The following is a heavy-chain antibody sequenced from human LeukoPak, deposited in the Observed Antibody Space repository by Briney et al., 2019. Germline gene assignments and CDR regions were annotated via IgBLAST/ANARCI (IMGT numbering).Heavy chain of an antibody. V-gene: IGHV4-34*01. CDR1: GGSFSGYY. J-gene: IGHJ4*02. D-gene: IGHD3-22*01. CDR2: INHSGST. CDR3: ARGPSYDSSGYDYYFDY. Sequence: SETLSLTCAVYGGSFSGYYWSWIRQPPGKGLEWIGEINHSGSTNYNPSLKSRVTISVDTSKNQFSLKLSSVTAADTAVYYCARGPSYDSSGYDYYFDYWAREPWSPSPQ.